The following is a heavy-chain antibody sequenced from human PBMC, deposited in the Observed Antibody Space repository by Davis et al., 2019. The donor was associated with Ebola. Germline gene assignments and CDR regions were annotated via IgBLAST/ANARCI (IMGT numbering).Heavy chain of an antibody. CDR2: ISSKSTRT. Sequence: GGSLRLSCGASGFTFSSYAMSWIRQAPGKGLEWVSKISSKSTRTEYADSVRGRFTISRDNSKNTLYLQMNSLRAEDTAVYYCAKCVGANFDYWGQGTLVTVSS. CDR3: AKCVGANFDY. V-gene: IGHV3-23*01. CDR1: GFTFSSYA. J-gene: IGHJ4*02. D-gene: IGHD1-26*01.